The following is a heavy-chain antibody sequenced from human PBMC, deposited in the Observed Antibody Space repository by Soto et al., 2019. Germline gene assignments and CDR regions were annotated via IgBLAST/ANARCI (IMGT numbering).Heavy chain of an antibody. V-gene: IGHV1-46*03. Sequence: KVRWTVCGETITYLSIQSVRQAKEKGLEWMGIINPRGGKTIYAQKLQGRVTMTRDTSTSTVYMELSSLRSEDTAVYYCARSVVVAATHEYFQHWGQGTLVTVSS. CDR3: ARSVVVAATHEYFQH. D-gene: IGHD2-15*01. CDR2: INPRGGKT. J-gene: IGHJ1*01. CDR1: GETITYLS.